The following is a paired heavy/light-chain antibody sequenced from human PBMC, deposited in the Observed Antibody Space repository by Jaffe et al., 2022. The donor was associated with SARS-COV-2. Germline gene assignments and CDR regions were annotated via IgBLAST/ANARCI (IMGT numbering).Light chain of an antibody. CDR3: EVWVGSGDHAYV. V-gene: IGLV3-21*02. Sequence: SSVLTQPPSVSVAPGQTATVTCGGSSIGGRSVHWYQQKPGQAPVLVVYDDSDRPSGIPERFSGSNSGNTATLTISRVEAGDEADYYCEVWVGSGDHAYVFGTGTKVTVL. CDR2: DDS. CDR1: SIGGRS. J-gene: IGLJ1*01.
Heavy chain of an antibody. CDR3: AKEIGTGHWVAVAGTPFDS. V-gene: IGHV3-23*01. Sequence: DVQLLESGGGLVQPGGSLRLSCAASGFTFSSYAMSWVRQAPGKGLEWVSGISGSGGSTRYADSVEGRFTLSRDNSKSTLHLQMNSLRADDTAVYYCAKEIGTGHWVAVAGTPFDSWGQGTLVTVSS. D-gene: IGHD6-19*01. CDR1: GFTFSSYA. CDR2: ISGSGGST. J-gene: IGHJ4*02.